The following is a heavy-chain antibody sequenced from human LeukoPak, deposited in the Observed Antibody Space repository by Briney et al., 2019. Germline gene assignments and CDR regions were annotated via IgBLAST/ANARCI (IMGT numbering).Heavy chain of an antibody. CDR1: GDSVTSGGRS. CDR3: ARRTTMIRRADFFDY. V-gene: IGHV4-30-4*07. D-gene: IGHD3-10*01. CDR2: IDNTGTT. J-gene: IGHJ4*02. Sequence: PSETLSLTCDVSGDSVTSGGRSWSWVRLPPGKRLEWIAYIDNTGTTYYNPSLKSRLTVALDTSKNQLSLMLNSVTAADTAIYYCARRTTMIRRADFFDYWGQGILVTVSS.